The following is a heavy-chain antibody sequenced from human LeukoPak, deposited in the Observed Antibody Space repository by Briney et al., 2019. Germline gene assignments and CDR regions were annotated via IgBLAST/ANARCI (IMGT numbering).Heavy chain of an antibody. J-gene: IGHJ6*02. V-gene: IGHV4-59*08. CDR3: ASNMNQPYYYYGMDV. D-gene: IGHD1-14*01. Sequence: PSETLSLTCTVSGGSISSYYWSWIRQPPGKGLEWIGYIYYSGSTNYNPSLKSRVTISVDTSKNQFSLKLSSVTAADTAVYYCASNMNQPYYYYGMDVWGQGTTVTVSS. CDR2: IYYSGST. CDR1: GGSISSYY.